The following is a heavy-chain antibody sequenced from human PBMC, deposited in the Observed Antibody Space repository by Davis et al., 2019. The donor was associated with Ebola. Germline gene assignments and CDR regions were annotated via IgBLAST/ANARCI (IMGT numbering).Heavy chain of an antibody. CDR2: IYYSGST. CDR3: ARQAYYGSGSLDY. CDR1: GGSISSYY. V-gene: IGHV4-39*01. J-gene: IGHJ4*02. Sequence: SETLSLTCTVSGGSISSYYWGWIRQPPGKGLEWIGSIYYSGSTYYNPSLKSRVTISVDTSKNQFSLKLSSVTAADTAVYYCARQAYYGSGSLDYWGQGTLVTVSS. D-gene: IGHD3-10*01.